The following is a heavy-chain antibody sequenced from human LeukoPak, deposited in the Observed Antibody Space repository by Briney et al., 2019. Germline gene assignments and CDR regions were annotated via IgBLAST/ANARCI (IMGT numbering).Heavy chain of an antibody. CDR2: IIPILGIA. V-gene: IGHV1-69*04. J-gene: IGHJ4*02. CDR3: ARDHDYGDYEAFDY. D-gene: IGHD4-17*01. CDR1: GGTFSSYA. Sequence: ASVKVSCKASGGTFSSYAISWVRQAPGQGLEWMGRIIPILGIANYAQKFQGRVTITADKSTSTAYMELSSLRSEDTAVYYCARDHDYGDYEAFDYWGQGTLVTVSS.